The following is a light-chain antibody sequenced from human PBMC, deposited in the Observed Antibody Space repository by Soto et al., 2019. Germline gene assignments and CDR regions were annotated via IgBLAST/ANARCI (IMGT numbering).Light chain of an antibody. CDR1: QSVLYSSNNKNY. CDR2: WAS. CDR3: QQYYSIPRT. J-gene: IGKJ1*01. V-gene: IGKV4-1*01. Sequence: DIVMTQSPDSLAVSLGERATINCKSSQSVLYSSNNKNYLAWYQQKPGQPPKLLIYWASTRESGVPDRFSGSGSGTDFTLTISSLQAEDVAVYHCQQYYSIPRTFGQGTKVGIK.